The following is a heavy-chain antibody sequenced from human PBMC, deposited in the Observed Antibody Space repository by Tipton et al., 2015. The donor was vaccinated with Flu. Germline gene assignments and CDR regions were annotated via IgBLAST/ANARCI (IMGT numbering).Heavy chain of an antibody. J-gene: IGHJ4*02. CDR3: ARFSVRGESDY. CDR2: IYSSGST. D-gene: IGHD3-10*01. Sequence: TLSLTCTVSGGSINSYYWSWIRQSAGKGLEWIGRIYSSGSTNYNPSLKSRATMSVDTSKNQFSLKMSSVTAADTAVYYCARFSVRGESDYWGQGTLVTVSS. CDR1: GGSINSYY. V-gene: IGHV4-4*07.